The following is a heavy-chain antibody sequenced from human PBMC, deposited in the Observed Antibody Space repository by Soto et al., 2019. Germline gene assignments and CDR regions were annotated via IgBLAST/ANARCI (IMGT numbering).Heavy chain of an antibody. Sequence: GGSLRLSCAASGFTVSSNYMSWVRQAPGKGLEWVSVIYSGGSTYYADSVKGRFTISRDNSKNTLYLQMNSLRAEDTAVYYCAKDLGINCNHDYWGQGTLVTVSS. CDR3: AKDLGINCNHDY. V-gene: IGHV3-53*01. J-gene: IGHJ4*02. CDR1: GFTVSSNY. D-gene: IGHD3-16*01. CDR2: IYSGGST.